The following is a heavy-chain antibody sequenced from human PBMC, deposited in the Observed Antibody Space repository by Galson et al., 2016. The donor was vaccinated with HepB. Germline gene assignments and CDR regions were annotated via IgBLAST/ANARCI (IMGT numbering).Heavy chain of an antibody. V-gene: IGHV3-21*01. D-gene: IGHD3-22*01. Sequence: SLRLSCAASGFTFSTYSMNWVRQAPGKGLEWVSYISSSSSYIYYEDSVKGRFTISRDTAKNSRSLQMHSLRAEDTDVYYCDRDQWSVLVQNWLDTWGQGTPVTVTS. CDR2: ISSSSSYI. CDR3: DRDQWSVLVQNWLDT. CDR1: GFTFSTYS. J-gene: IGHJ5*02.